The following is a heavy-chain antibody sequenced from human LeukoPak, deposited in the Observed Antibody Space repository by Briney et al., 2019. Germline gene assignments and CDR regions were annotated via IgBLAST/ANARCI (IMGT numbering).Heavy chain of an antibody. J-gene: IGHJ4*02. CDR3: ARDGTFYSGSYSYYFDY. D-gene: IGHD1-26*01. Sequence: ASVKVSCKASGYTFTGYYMHWVRQAPGQGLEWMGWINPNSGGTNYARKLQGRVTMTTDSSTSTAYMELRSLRSDDTAVYYCARDGTFYSGSYSYYFDYWGQGTLVTVSS. CDR1: GYTFTGYY. CDR2: INPNSGGT. V-gene: IGHV1-2*02.